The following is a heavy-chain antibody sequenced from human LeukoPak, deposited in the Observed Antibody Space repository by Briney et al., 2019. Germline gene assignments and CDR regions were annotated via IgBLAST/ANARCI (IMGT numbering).Heavy chain of an antibody. Sequence: ASVKVSCKASGYTFTSYYMHWVRQAPGQGLEWMGIINPSGGSTSYAQKFQGRVTMTRDTSTSTVYMELSGLRSEDTAVYYCAREPGYGSGSYYPFDYWGQGTLVTVSS. D-gene: IGHD3-10*01. CDR2: INPSGGST. CDR1: GYTFTSYY. J-gene: IGHJ4*02. CDR3: AREPGYGSGSYYPFDY. V-gene: IGHV1-46*01.